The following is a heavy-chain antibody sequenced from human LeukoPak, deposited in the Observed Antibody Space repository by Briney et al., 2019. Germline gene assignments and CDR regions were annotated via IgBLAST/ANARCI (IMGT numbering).Heavy chain of an antibody. CDR1: GFTFSGSA. CDR3: TRYGDYPFDY. Sequence: PGGSLRLSCAASGFTFSGSAMHWVRQASGKGLEWVGRIRSKANSYATAYAASVKGRFTISRDDSKNTAYLQMNSLKTEDTAVYYCTRYGDYPFDYWGQGTLVTVSS. J-gene: IGHJ4*02. D-gene: IGHD2-21*01. V-gene: IGHV3-73*01. CDR2: IRSKANSYAT.